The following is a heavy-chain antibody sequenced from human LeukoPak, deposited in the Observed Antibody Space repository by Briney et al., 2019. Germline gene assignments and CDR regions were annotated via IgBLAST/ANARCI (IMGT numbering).Heavy chain of an antibody. V-gene: IGHV3-7*01. CDR2: IKQDGSEK. J-gene: IGHJ6*02. D-gene: IGHD6-13*01. CDR1: GFSFSSYW. CDR3: ARDHAQERLAAAGLGMDV. Sequence: PGGSLRLSCAASGFSFSSYWMSWVRQAPGKGLEWVANIKQDGSEKYYADSVKGRFTISRDNAKNSLYLQMNSLRAEDTAVYYCARDHAQERLAAAGLGMDVWGQGTTVTVSS.